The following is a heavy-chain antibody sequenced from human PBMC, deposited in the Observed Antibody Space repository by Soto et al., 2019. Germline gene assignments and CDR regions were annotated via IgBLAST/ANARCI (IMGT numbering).Heavy chain of an antibody. CDR3: ARETRDDSSGYYYDY. Sequence: SETLSLTCAVSGASISSGGYSRSWIRQPPTKDLEWIGYIYHSGSTYYDPSLKSRVTISVDRSKNQSSLKLSSVTAADTAVYYCARETRDDSSGYYYDYWGQGTLVTVSS. V-gene: IGHV4-30-2*01. D-gene: IGHD3-22*01. J-gene: IGHJ4*02. CDR1: GASISSGGYS. CDR2: IYHSGST.